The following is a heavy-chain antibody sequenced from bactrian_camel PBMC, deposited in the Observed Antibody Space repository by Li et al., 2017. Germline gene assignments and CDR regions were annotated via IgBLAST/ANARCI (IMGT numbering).Heavy chain of an antibody. CDR3: AADSAALVLGAPEAADFGY. CDR1: GYTYSRAC. V-gene: IGHV3S1*01. J-gene: IGHJ6*01. CDR2: IYTGGGTP. Sequence: QVQLVESGGGSAQAGGSLRLSCAVSGYTYSRACMGWFRQAPGKGREGVERNGVAVIYTGGGTPYYTESVKGRFAISLDNARSTLYLQMNSLKPDDTAVYYCAADSAALVLGAPEAADFGYWGQGTQVTVS. D-gene: IGHD5*01.